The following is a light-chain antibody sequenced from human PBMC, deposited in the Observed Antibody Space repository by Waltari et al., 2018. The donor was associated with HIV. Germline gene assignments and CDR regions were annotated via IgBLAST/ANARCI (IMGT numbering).Light chain of an antibody. CDR2: LNSDGSH. V-gene: IGLV4-69*01. CDR3: QTWGTGIRV. Sequence: QLVLTQSPSASASLGASVTLTCTLSSGPSSYAIAWHQQQAEKGPRYLMTLNSDGSHSKGDGVPVRFAGSSSGAERYLTISSLQSEDEADYYCQTWGTGIRVFGGGTKLTVL. J-gene: IGLJ3*02. CDR1: SGPSSYA.